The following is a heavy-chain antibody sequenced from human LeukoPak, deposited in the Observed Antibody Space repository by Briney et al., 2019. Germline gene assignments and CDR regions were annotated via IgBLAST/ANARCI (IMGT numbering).Heavy chain of an antibody. J-gene: IGHJ5*02. CDR2: ISSSSSYI. V-gene: IGHV3-11*06. Sequence: GGSLRLSCAASGFTFSDYYMSWIRQAPGKGLEWVSYISSSSSYIYYADSVKGRFTISRDNAKNSLYLQMNSLRAEDTAVYYCARDQGYCSGGSCYQTQDWFDPWGQGTLVTVSS. CDR3: ARDQGYCSGGSCYQTQDWFDP. D-gene: IGHD2-15*01. CDR1: GFTFSDYY.